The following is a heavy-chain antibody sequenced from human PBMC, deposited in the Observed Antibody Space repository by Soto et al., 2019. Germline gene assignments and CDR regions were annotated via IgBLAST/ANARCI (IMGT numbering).Heavy chain of an antibody. D-gene: IGHD2-8*01. CDR3: ASCGCYCDL. Sequence: ASVKVSCKVSGNTYTIYFIHWLRLAPGQGLEWLGWINSVSGGTNYAHKFLGRVTMTRERSTTTAFMELRGLRSDDTAVYYGASCGCYCDLWGKGPLVTVSS. V-gene: IGHV1-2*02. J-gene: IGHJ5*02. CDR2: INSVSGGT. CDR1: GNTYTIYF.